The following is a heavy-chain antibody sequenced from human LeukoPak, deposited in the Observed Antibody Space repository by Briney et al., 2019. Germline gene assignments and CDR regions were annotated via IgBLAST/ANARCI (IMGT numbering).Heavy chain of an antibody. J-gene: IGHJ4*02. V-gene: IGHV4-39*01. CDR2: IYFSGST. D-gene: IGHD4-23*01. Sequence: SETLSLTCTVSGGSISSSSYYWGWIRQPPGKGLEWIGSIYFSGSTYYNPSLQSRVTISVDTSRNLFSLKLSSVTAADTAVYYCAGRTGVSASLTYPFDYWGQGTLVTVSS. CDR1: GGSISSSSYY. CDR3: AGRTGVSASLTYPFDY.